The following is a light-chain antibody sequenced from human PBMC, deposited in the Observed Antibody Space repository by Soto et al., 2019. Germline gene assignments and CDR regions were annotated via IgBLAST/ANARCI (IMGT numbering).Light chain of an antibody. J-gene: IGKJ4*01. CDR3: QQRRYWTLT. Sequence: EIVLTQSPATVSLSPGERATLSCRASQSVRRYLDWYQQKTGKAPRXXIYDASNRATDIPARLSGSGSGTDLTITISSIETEDFEVYLCQQRRYWTLTFGGGTKVDIK. V-gene: IGKV3-11*01. CDR1: QSVRRY. CDR2: DAS.